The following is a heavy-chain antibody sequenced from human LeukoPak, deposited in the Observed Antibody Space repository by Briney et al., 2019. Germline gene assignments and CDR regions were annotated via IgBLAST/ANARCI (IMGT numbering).Heavy chain of an antibody. Sequence: SSETLSLTCTVSGVSISSSSYYWGWIRQPPGKGLEWIGSIYYSGGTYYNPSLKSRVTISVDTSKNQFSLKLSSVTAADTAVYYCARLDYYGSGSLDHWGQGTLVTVSS. D-gene: IGHD3-10*01. V-gene: IGHV4-39*01. CDR3: ARLDYYGSGSLDH. CDR1: GVSISSSSYY. J-gene: IGHJ4*02. CDR2: IYYSGGT.